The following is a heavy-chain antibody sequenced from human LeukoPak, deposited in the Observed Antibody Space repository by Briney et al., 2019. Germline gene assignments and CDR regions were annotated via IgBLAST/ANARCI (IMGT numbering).Heavy chain of an antibody. J-gene: IGHJ4*02. Sequence: GGSLRLSCAASGFTFSSYGMHWVRQAPGKGLEWVAVMWYDGSNKYYADSVKGRFIISRDNSKNTLYLQMNSLRAEDTAVYYCARGLNWNYVRHLDYWGQGTLVTVSS. CDR3: ARGLNWNYVRHLDY. CDR2: MWYDGSNK. D-gene: IGHD1-7*01. CDR1: GFTFSSYG. V-gene: IGHV3-33*01.